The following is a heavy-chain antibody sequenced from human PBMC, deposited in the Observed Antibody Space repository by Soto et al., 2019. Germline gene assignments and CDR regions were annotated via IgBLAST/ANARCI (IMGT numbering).Heavy chain of an antibody. CDR3: AKDLVLGSSSWLYYYYYDMDV. D-gene: IGHD6-13*01. V-gene: IGHV3-30*18. CDR1: GFTFSSYG. J-gene: IGHJ6*02. CDR2: ISYDGSNK. Sequence: QVQLVESGGGVVQPGMSLRLSCTASGFTFSSYGMHWVRQAPGKGLEWVAIISYDGSNKYYADSVKGRFTISRDNSKNTLYLQMNSLRAEDTAVYYCAKDLVLGSSSWLYYYYYDMDVWGQGTTVTVSS.